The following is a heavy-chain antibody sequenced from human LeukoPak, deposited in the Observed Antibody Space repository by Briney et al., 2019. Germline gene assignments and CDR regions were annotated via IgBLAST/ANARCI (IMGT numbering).Heavy chain of an antibody. CDR3: ARKISPFWFDP. J-gene: IGHJ5*02. Sequence: SETLSLTCTVSGGSISSYYWSWIRQPPGKGLEWIGYIYYSGSTNYNPSLKSRVTISVDTSKNQFSLKLSSVTAADTAVYHCARKISPFWFDPWGQGTLVTVSS. CDR1: GGSISSYY. V-gene: IGHV4-59*01. CDR2: IYYSGST.